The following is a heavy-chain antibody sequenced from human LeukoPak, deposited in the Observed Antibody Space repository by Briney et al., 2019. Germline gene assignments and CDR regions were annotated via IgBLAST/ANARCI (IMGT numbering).Heavy chain of an antibody. D-gene: IGHD4-23*01. CDR1: GFTFSSYW. CDR3: VRHLTYGGWNS. V-gene: IGHV3-74*01. Sequence: QPRGSLRLSCAASGFTFSSYWMQWVCQAPGKGLVWVSRISNDGSSTGYADSVKGRFTISRDNAKNTLYLQMNSLRAEDTAVYFCVRHLTYGGWNSWGQGTLVTVSA. CDR2: ISNDGSST. J-gene: IGHJ4*02.